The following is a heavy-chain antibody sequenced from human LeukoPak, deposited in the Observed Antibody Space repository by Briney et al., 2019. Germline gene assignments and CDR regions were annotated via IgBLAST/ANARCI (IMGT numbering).Heavy chain of an antibody. J-gene: IGHJ3*02. CDR3: ARIAPVVWGYDSSRGAFDI. CDR1: GFTFSSYS. D-gene: IGHD3-22*01. V-gene: IGHV3-21*01. CDR2: ISSSSSYI. Sequence: GGSLRLSCAASGFTFSSYSMNWVRQAPGKGLEWVSSISSSSSYIYYADSVKGRFTISRDNAKNSLYLQMNSLRAEDTAVYYCARIAPVVWGYDSSRGAFDIWGQGTMVTISS.